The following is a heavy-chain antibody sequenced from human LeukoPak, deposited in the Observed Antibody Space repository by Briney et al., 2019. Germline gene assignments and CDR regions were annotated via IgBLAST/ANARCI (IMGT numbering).Heavy chain of an antibody. CDR1: GGTFSSYA. V-gene: IGHV1-69*13. J-gene: IGHJ5*02. Sequence: SVKVSCKASGGTFSSYAISWVRQAPGQGLEWMGGIIPIFGTANYAQKFQGRVTITADESTSTAYMELSSLRSEDTAVYYCARTSSWRNWFDPWGQGTLVTVSS. CDR3: ARTSSWRNWFDP. CDR2: IIPIFGTA. D-gene: IGHD6-13*01.